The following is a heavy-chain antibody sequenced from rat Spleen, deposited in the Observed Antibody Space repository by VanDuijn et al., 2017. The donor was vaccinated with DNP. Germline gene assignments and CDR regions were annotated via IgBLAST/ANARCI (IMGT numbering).Heavy chain of an antibody. CDR1: GFSLSSYT. CDR3: ARWPGYNPPYAMDA. J-gene: IGHJ4*01. V-gene: IGHV2-47*01. CDR2: MWSNGGT. D-gene: IGHD1-4*01. Sequence: QVQLKESGPDLVQPSQTLSLTCTVSGFSLSSYTVSWIRQPPGKGLEWMGVMWSNGGTDYNSAIKSRLSISRDTSKSQVFLKMNSLQTEDTATYYCARWPGYNPPYAMDAWGQGTSVTVSS.